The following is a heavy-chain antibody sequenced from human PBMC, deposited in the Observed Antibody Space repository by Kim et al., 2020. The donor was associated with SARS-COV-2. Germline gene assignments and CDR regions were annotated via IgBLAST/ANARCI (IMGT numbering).Heavy chain of an antibody. J-gene: IGHJ4*02. D-gene: IGHD1-26*01. CDR3: TRGSYGERAFDY. Sequence: TQYAQKVQGRVTLTTDRSTTTGYMELRSLTTDDTAFYYCTRGSYGERAFDYWGQGTLVTVSS. CDR2: T. V-gene: IGHV1-18*01.